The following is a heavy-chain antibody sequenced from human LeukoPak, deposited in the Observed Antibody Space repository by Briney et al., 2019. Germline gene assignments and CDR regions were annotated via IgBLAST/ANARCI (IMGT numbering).Heavy chain of an antibody. V-gene: IGHV4-4*07. Sequence: SETLSLTCSVSGGSLSIYYWSWIRQPAGRGLEWVGRIYTSGSTNYNPSLKSRVTMSVDTSKNQFSLKLSSVTAADTAVYYCARETREYSYGLTYFDYWGQRTLVTVSS. D-gene: IGHD5-18*01. CDR2: IYTSGST. CDR3: ARETREYSYGLTYFDY. CDR1: GGSLSIYY. J-gene: IGHJ4*02.